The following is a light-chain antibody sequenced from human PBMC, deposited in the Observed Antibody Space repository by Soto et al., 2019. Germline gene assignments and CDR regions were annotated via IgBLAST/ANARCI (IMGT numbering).Light chain of an antibody. V-gene: IGKV3-20*01. CDR2: DAS. J-gene: IGKJ1*01. CDR1: QSVSSSS. Sequence: EIVLTQSPGTLSLSPGERATLSCRASQSVSSSSLAWYQQKRGQAPRLLIHDASSRATGIPDRFSVSGSGTDFTLTISRLEPEDFAVYYCQQYGGSPRTFGQGTKVDIK. CDR3: QQYGGSPRT.